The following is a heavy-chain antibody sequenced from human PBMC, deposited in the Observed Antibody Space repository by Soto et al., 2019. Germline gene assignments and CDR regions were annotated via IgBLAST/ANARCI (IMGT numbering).Heavy chain of an antibody. CDR3: ARAYGSYLNDY. CDR1: GGTFSSYA. V-gene: IGHV1-69*01. J-gene: IGHJ4*02. CDR2: IIPIFGTA. Sequence: QVQLVQSGAEVKKPGSSVKVSCKAPGGTFSSYAISWGGQAPGQGFEWMGGIIPIFGTANYAQKFQGRVTITADESTSTAYMELSSLRSEDTAVYYCARAYGSYLNDYWGQGTLVTVSS. D-gene: IGHD6-19*01.